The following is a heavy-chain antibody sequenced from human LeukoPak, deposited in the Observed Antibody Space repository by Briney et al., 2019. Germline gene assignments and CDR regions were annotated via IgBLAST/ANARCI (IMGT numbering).Heavy chain of an antibody. CDR1: GFTFSSYA. J-gene: IGHJ4*02. CDR3: AKDSRVYYYGSGSYLTYYFDY. V-gene: IGHV3-23*01. Sequence: PGGSLRLSCAASGFTFSSYAMSWVRQAPGKGLEWVSAISGSGGSTYYADSVKGRFTISRDNSKNTLYLQMNSLRAEDTAVYYCAKDSRVYYYGSGSYLTYYFDYWGQGTLVTVSS. D-gene: IGHD3-10*01. CDR2: ISGSGGST.